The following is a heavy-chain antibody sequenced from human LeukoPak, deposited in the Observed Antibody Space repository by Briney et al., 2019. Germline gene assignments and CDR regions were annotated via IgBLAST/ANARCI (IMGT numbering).Heavy chain of an antibody. D-gene: IGHD6-13*01. Sequence: PGGSLRLSCAASGFTFDDYAMHWVRQAPGKGLEWVSGISWNSGSIGYADSVKGRFTISRDNAKNSLYLQMNSLRADDTAVYYCARVAEAAAFDYWGQGTLVTVSS. J-gene: IGHJ4*02. CDR2: ISWNSGSI. CDR1: GFTFDDYA. V-gene: IGHV3-9*01. CDR3: ARVAEAAAFDY.